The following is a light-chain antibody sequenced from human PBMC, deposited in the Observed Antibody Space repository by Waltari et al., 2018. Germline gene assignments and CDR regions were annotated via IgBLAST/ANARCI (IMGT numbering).Light chain of an antibody. CDR2: GNS. V-gene: IGLV1-40*01. Sequence: QSVLTPPPSVSAAPGQRVSISCTGSKSNIGAGYDLPWYQQLPGTAPKLLIYGNSNRPSGVPDRFSGSKSGTSASLAITGLQAEDEADYYCQSYDSSLSGYVFGTGTKVTVL. CDR3: QSYDSSLSGYV. J-gene: IGLJ1*01. CDR1: KSNIGAGYD.